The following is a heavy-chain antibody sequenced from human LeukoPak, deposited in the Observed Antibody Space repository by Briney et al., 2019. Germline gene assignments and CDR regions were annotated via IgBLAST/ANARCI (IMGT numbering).Heavy chain of an antibody. CDR1: GFTFTKAW. CDR2: IKSKTDGGTT. CDR3: TTDFRRGYTYGNHDY. Sequence: PGGSLRLSCAASGFTFTKAWMNWVRQAPGKGLEWVGRIKSKTDGGTTDYAAPVRGRFTISRDDSKNTLYMQMNSLKNEDTAVYYCTTDFRRGYTYGNHDYWGQGTLVTVSS. V-gene: IGHV3-15*01. J-gene: IGHJ4*02. D-gene: IGHD5-18*01.